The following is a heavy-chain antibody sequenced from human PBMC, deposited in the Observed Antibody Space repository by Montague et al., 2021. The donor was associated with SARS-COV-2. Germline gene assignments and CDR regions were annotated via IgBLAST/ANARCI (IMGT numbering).Heavy chain of an antibody. CDR2: ISSSSSYI. CDR3: AGNQNYYYYYGMDV. V-gene: IGHV3-21*01. Sequence: SLRLSCAASGFTFRSYSMNWVRQAPGKGLEWVSSISSSSSYIYYADSVKGRFTISRDNAKNSLYLQMNSLRAEDTAVYYCAGNQNYYYYYGMDVWGQGTTVTVSS. D-gene: IGHD1-14*01. CDR1: GFTFRSYS. J-gene: IGHJ6*02.